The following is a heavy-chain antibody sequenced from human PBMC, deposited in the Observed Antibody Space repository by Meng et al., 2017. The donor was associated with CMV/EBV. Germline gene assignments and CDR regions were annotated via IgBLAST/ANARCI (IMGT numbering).Heavy chain of an antibody. CDR1: GFTFSDYY. CDR3: ARDYLRQNDY. V-gene: IGHV3-11*01. D-gene: IGHD3-16*02. J-gene: IGHJ4*02. Sequence: GESLKISCAASGFTFSDYYMSWIRQAPGKGLEWVSYISSSGSTIYYADSVKGRFTISRDNAKNSLYLQMNSLRAEDTAVYYCARDYLRQNDYWGQGTLVTSPQ. CDR2: ISSSGSTI.